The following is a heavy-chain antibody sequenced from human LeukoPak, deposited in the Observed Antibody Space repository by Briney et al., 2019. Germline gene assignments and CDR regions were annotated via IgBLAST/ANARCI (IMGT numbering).Heavy chain of an antibody. D-gene: IGHD6-13*01. CDR1: GFTFSSYG. J-gene: IGHJ3*02. V-gene: IGHV3-30*18. Sequence: GGPLRLSCAASGFTFSSYGMHWVRQAPGKGLEWVTVISYDGSNEYFADSVKGRFTTSRDNSKNTLYLQMSSLRAEDTAVYYCAKEEAADGDAFDIWGQGTVVTVSS. CDR2: ISYDGSNE. CDR3: AKEEAADGDAFDI.